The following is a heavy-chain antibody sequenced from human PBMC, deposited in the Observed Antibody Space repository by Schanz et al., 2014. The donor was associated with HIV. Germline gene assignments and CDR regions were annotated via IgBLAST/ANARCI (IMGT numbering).Heavy chain of an antibody. V-gene: IGHV1-69*01. Sequence: QVQLVQSGAEVKKPGSSVKVSCKASGGTFSNYNIIWVRQAPGQRLEWMGGIIPVFATPNYAQKFQGRVTITADESTSTAYMDLRSLRSDDTAVYYCARGAAEMATMTPWRYWGQGTLVTVSS. CDR3: ARGAAEMATMTPWRY. J-gene: IGHJ4*02. CDR2: IIPVFATP. CDR1: GGTFSNYN. D-gene: IGHD5-12*01.